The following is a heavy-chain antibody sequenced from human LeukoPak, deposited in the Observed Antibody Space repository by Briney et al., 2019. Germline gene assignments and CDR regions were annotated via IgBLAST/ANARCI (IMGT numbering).Heavy chain of an antibody. D-gene: IGHD5-18*01. CDR2: IWYDGSNK. CDR3: AKDPHGSYGPRYFFDY. Sequence: PGGPLRLSRAASVFTFSTYAMHCARHAPGKGLEWVAVIWYDGSNKYYADSVKGRFDITRHNSKNTLNLHMNSLRAEDTAVYYCAKDPHGSYGPRYFFDYWGQGTLVTVSS. J-gene: IGHJ4*02. V-gene: IGHV3-33*06. CDR1: VFTFSTYA.